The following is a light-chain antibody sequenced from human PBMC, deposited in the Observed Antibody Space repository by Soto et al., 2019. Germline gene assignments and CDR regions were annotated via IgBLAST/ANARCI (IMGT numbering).Light chain of an antibody. Sequence: DIQLTQSPSTLSASVGDRVTITGRASQGISSYLAWYQQKPEKAPKLLIFAASTLQSGVPSRFSGSGSRTEFTLTISSLQPEDFATYYCQQVNSYPPTFGQGTKVDIK. CDR2: AAS. V-gene: IGKV1-9*01. CDR3: QQVNSYPPT. J-gene: IGKJ1*01. CDR1: QGISSY.